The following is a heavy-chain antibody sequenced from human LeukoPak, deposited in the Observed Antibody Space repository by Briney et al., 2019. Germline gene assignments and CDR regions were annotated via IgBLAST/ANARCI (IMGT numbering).Heavy chain of an antibody. CDR3: AIRSGSYWTFDN. J-gene: IGHJ4*02. CDR1: GYSISSTNW. V-gene: IGHV4-28*01. Sequence: SETLSLTCAVSGYSISSTNWWGWIRPPPGKGLEWIGYIYYSGSTYYNPSLQSRVTMSVDTSKNQFSLKLSSVTAVDTAVYYCAIRSGSYWTFDNWGQGTLVTVSS. CDR2: IYYSGST. D-gene: IGHD1-26*01.